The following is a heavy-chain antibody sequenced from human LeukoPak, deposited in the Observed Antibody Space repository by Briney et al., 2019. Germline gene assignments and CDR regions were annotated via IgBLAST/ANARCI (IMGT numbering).Heavy chain of an antibody. CDR1: GGSFSGYY. Sequence: PSETLSLTCAVYGGSFSGYYWSWIRQPPGKGLEWIGEINHSGSTNYNPSLKSRVTISVDTSKNQSSLKLSSVTAADTAVYYCARLGNYWGQGTLVTVSS. CDR2: INHSGST. CDR3: ARLGNY. J-gene: IGHJ4*02. V-gene: IGHV4-34*01.